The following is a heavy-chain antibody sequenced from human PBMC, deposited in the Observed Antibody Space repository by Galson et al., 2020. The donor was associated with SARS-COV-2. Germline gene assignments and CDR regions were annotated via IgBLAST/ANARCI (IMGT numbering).Heavy chain of an antibody. D-gene: IGHD3-22*01. CDR2: INTYGNST. CDR1: GLAFRAYW. CDR3: VGHSSGDY. Sequence: GGSRRPPCAAFGLAFRAYWMHWVRLAPGKGRRWVSRINTYGNSTNYADSVRGRFTVTRDNAKKMLFLQMNSVRSEDTAVYYGVGHSSGDYWGQGTLVTVSS. V-gene: IGHV3-74*01. J-gene: IGHJ4*02.